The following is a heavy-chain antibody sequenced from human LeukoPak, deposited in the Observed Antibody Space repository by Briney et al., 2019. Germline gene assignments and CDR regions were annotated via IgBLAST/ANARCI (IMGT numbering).Heavy chain of an antibody. D-gene: IGHD2-2*01. V-gene: IGHV3-21*01. CDR3: ARDEDIVVVYANYDYGMDV. CDR2: ISSSSSYI. J-gene: IGHJ6*02. Sequence: PGGSLRLSCAASGFTFSSYSMNWVRQAPGKGLEWVSSISSSSSYIYYADSVKGRFTISRDNAKNSLYLQMNSLRAEDTAVYYCARDEDIVVVYANYDYGMDVWGQGTTVTVSS. CDR1: GFTFSSYS.